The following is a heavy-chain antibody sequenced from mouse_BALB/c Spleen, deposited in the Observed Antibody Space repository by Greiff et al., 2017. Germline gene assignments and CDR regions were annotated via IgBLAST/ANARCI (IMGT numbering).Heavy chain of an antibody. J-gene: IGHJ4*01. V-gene: IGHV1-7*01. CDR3: AKLGRKNAMDY. Sequence: VQLQQSGAELAKPGASVKMSCKASGYTFTSYWMHWVKQRPGQGLEWIGYINPSTGYTEYNQKFKDKATLTADKSSSTAYMQLSSLTSEDSAVYYCAKLGRKNAMDYWGQGTSVTVSS. CDR2: INPSTGYT. CDR1: GYTFTSYW. D-gene: IGHD4-1*01.